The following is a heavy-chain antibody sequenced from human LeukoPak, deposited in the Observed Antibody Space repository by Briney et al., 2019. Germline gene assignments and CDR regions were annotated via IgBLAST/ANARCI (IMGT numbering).Heavy chain of an antibody. CDR2: ISAYNGNT. D-gene: IGHD3-22*01. CDR3: VLYYCDSSGYYHGDDY. V-gene: IGHV1-18*01. CDR1: GYTFTSYG. Sequence: ASVKVSCKASGYTFTSYGISWVRQAPGQGLEWMGWISAYNGNTNYAQKLQGRVTMTTDTSTSTAYMELRSLRSDDTAVYYCVLYYCDSSGYYHGDDYWGQGTLVTVSS. J-gene: IGHJ4*02.